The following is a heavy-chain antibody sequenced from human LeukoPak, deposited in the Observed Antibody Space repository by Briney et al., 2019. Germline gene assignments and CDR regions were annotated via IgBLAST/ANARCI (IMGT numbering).Heavy chain of an antibody. D-gene: IGHD3-22*01. CDR3: ARDLTYSYDGSGNYPNH. Sequence: GASVKVSCKASGGTFSRYAVSWVRQAPGQGLEWMGRIIPILGTVQYAQKFQGRVKFTADKSTSTAYMELTSLRSEDTAVYYCARDLTYSYDGSGNYPNHWGQGALVTVSS. CDR2: IIPILGTV. V-gene: IGHV1-69*04. CDR1: GGTFSRYA. J-gene: IGHJ4*02.